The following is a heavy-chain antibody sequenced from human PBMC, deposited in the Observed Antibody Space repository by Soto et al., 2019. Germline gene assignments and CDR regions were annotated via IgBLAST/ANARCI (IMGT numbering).Heavy chain of an antibody. CDR2: VFYSGAT. V-gene: IGHV4-30-4*01. CDR1: GGPIKTGDYY. CDR3: ARAGFSYGHLLF. Sequence: SETLSLTCNVSGGPIKTGDYYWNWIRQPPGKGLEWVGYVFYSGATNYSPSLKSRAAISMDTSKNQFSLSLTSVTAADTAVYYCARAGFSYGHLLFWGQGIRVTVSS. J-gene: IGHJ4*02. D-gene: IGHD3-10*01.